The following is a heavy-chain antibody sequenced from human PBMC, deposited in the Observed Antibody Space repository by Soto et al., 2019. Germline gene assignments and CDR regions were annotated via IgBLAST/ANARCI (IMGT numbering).Heavy chain of an antibody. V-gene: IGHV1-2*04. CDR1: GYSFTGCY. Sequence: VASVKVSCKTSGYSFTGCYIHWVRQAPGQGLEWMGWINPNSGGTNYAQKFQGWVTMTRDTSISTAYMELSRLRSDDTAVYYCARGGYGDYYTYYYYGMDVWGQGTTVNVSS. CDR3: ARGGYGDYYTYYYYGMDV. J-gene: IGHJ6*02. D-gene: IGHD4-17*01. CDR2: INPNSGGT.